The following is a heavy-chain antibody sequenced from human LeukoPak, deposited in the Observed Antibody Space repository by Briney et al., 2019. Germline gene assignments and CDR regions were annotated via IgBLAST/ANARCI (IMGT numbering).Heavy chain of an antibody. CDR2: IDLDGREK. Sequence: PGGSLRLSCAASGFTLGDHWVTWVRQPPGKVVEWVANIDLDGREKNYVDSVKGRFTISRDNAKNSVYLQMNSLRAEDTAVYYCARGHYGMDVWGQGTTVIVSS. CDR3: ARGHYGMDV. CDR1: GFTLGDHW. J-gene: IGHJ6*02. V-gene: IGHV3-7*02.